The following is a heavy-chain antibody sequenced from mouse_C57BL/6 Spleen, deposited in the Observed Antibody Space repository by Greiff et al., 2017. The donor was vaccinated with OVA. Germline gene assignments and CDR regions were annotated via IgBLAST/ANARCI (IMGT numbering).Heavy chain of an antibody. Sequence: VQLQQSGAELVMPGASVKLSCKASGYTFTSYWMHWVKQRPGQGLEWIGEIDPSDSYTNYNQKFKGKSTLTVDKSSSTAYMQLSSLTSEDSAVYYCARSYGNYPFAYWGQGTLVTVSA. CDR3: ARSYGNYPFAY. V-gene: IGHV1-69*01. D-gene: IGHD2-10*02. CDR1: GYTFTSYW. CDR2: IDPSDSYT. J-gene: IGHJ3*01.